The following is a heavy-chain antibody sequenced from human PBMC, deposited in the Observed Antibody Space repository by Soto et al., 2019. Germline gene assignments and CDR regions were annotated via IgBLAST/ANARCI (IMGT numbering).Heavy chain of an antibody. J-gene: IGHJ6*03. V-gene: IGHV3-30*18. CDR3: AKDLIYCSGGSCYSYYMDV. CDR2: ISYDGSNK. CDR1: GFTFSSYG. D-gene: IGHD2-15*01. Sequence: GGSLRLSCAASGFTFSSYGMHWVRQAPGKGLEWVAVISYDGSNKYYADSVKGRFTISRDNSKNTLYLQMNSLRAEDTAVYYCAKDLIYCSGGSCYSYYMDVWGKGTTVTVSS.